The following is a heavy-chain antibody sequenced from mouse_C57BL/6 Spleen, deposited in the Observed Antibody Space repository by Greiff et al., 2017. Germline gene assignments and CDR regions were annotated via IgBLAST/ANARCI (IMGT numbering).Heavy chain of an antibody. CDR3: ARRGNGYAMDY. CDR1: GYAFSSSW. Sequence: QVQLQQSGPELVKPGASVKISCKASGYAFSSSWMNWVKQRPGKGLEWIGRIYPGDGDTNYNGKFKGKATLTADKSSSTAYMQLSSLTSEDSAVYFCARRGNGYAMDYWGQGTSVTVSS. V-gene: IGHV1-82*01. CDR2: IYPGDGDT. J-gene: IGHJ4*01.